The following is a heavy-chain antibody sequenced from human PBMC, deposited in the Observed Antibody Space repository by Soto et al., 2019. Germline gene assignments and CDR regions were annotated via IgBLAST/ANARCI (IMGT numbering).Heavy chain of an antibody. D-gene: IGHD2-2*01. Sequence: GGSLRLSCAASGSTFSSYAMSWVRQAPGKGLEWVSAISGSGGSTYYADSVKGRFTISRDNSKNTLYLQMNSLRAEDTAVYYCASPPLGYCSSTSCYVNDYYYMDVWGKGTTVTVSS. J-gene: IGHJ6*03. V-gene: IGHV3-23*01. CDR3: ASPPLGYCSSTSCYVNDYYYMDV. CDR1: GSTFSSYA. CDR2: ISGSGGST.